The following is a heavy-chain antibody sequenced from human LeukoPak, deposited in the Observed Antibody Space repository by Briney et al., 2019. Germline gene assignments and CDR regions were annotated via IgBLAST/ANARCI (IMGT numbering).Heavy chain of an antibody. CDR2: IGSDGSNK. J-gene: IGHJ4*02. Sequence: GGSLRLSCAASGFTFSIYGMHWVRQAPGQGLQWVAFIGSDGSNKYYADSVKGRFTISRDNSKNTLYLQMNSLRAEDTAVYYCAKGRFSTPVALLDYWGQGTLVTVSS. CDR3: AKGRFSTPVALLDY. D-gene: IGHD6-19*01. V-gene: IGHV3-30*02. CDR1: GFTFSIYG.